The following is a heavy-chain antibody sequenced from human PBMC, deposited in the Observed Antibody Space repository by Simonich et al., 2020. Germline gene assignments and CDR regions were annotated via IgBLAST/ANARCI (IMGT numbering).Heavy chain of an antibody. CDR3: ARDGERYCGGDCYSYFDY. CDR2: RSYEESNK. J-gene: IGHJ4*02. D-gene: IGHD2-21*02. V-gene: IGHV3-30*07. CDR1: GFTFSSYA. Sequence: QVQLVESGGGGVQPGRSLRLSCAASGFTFSSYAMHWVRQAPGKGLEWGEFRSYEESNKSYADSVKGRFTISRDNSKNTLYLQMNSLRAEDTAVYYCARDGERYCGGDCYSYFDYWGQGTLVTVSS.